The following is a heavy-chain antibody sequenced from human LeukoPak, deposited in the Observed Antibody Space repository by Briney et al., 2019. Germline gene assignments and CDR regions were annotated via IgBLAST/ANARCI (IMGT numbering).Heavy chain of an antibody. CDR3: ARGERYDSSGYPDS. Sequence: ASVKVSCKASGYTFTGYYMHWVRQAPGQGLEWMGSINPNTGGTNYPQKFQGRVTMTRDTSISTAYMELTRLTSDDTAVYYCARGERYDSSGYPDSWGQGTLVTVSS. CDR2: INPNTGGT. CDR1: GYTFTGYY. D-gene: IGHD3-22*01. V-gene: IGHV1-2*02. J-gene: IGHJ4*02.